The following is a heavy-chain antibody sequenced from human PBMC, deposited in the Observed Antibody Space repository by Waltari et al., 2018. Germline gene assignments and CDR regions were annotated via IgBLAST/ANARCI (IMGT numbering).Heavy chain of an antibody. Sequence: EVQLVESGVGLVQPGGSLTLSCSASGFSFSSYWLHWVRQAPGKGLVWVSRINPDGRGTRYADSVQGRVTISRDNAKNTIYLQIDSLRAEDTAVYYCVRGGHFDWSPIDYWGQGTLVTVSS. CDR1: GFSFSSYW. V-gene: IGHV3-74*01. CDR3: VRGGHFDWSPIDY. J-gene: IGHJ4*02. D-gene: IGHD3-9*01. CDR2: INPDGRGT.